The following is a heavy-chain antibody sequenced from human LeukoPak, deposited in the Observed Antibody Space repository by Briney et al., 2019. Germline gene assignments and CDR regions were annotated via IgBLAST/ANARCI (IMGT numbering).Heavy chain of an antibody. D-gene: IGHD6-13*01. CDR3: ARAVKDRAAPPGSDYFDS. V-gene: IGHV3-33*08. Sequence: PGGSLRLSCAASGYTFSSYGMHWVRQAPGKGLEWVAVIWNDGITKYYGDSVRGRFTISRDNSRNILYLQMDSLRAEDTALYFCARAVKDRAAPPGSDYFDSWGQGTPVTVPS. CDR1: GYTFSSYG. CDR2: IWNDGITK. J-gene: IGHJ4*02.